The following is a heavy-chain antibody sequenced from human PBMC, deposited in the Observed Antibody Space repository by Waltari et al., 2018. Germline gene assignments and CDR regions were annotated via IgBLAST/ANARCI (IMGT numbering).Heavy chain of an antibody. V-gene: IGHV4-34*01. J-gene: IGHJ5*02. CDR1: GGSFSGYY. Sequence: QVQLQESGPGLVKPSETLSLTCTVSGGSFSGYYWSWIRQPPGKGLEWIGEINHSGSTNYNPSLKSRVTISVDTSKNQFSLKLSSVTAADTAVYYCARGAVGATRNWFDPWGQGTLVTVSS. CDR2: INHSGST. D-gene: IGHD1-26*01. CDR3: ARGAVGATRNWFDP.